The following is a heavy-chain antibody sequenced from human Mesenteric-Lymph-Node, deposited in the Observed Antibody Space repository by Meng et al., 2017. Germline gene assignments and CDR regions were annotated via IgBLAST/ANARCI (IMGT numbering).Heavy chain of an antibody. J-gene: IGHJ3*02. Sequence: GESLKISCAASGFTVSSNYMSWVRQAPGKGLEWVSVFYSDGNTYYADSVKGRFTISRDNSEDTLYLQMNSLRAEDTGVYYCAREVPGSGPAFDIWGQGTMVTVSS. CDR3: AREVPGSGPAFDI. CDR2: FYSDGNT. CDR1: GFTVSSNY. V-gene: IGHV3-66*01. D-gene: IGHD7-27*01.